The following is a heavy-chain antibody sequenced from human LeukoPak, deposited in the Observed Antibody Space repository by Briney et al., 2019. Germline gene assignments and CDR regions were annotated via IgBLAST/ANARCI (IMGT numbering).Heavy chain of an antibody. CDR2: ISWDGGSR. D-gene: IGHD3-10*01. CDR1: GFTFDDYA. J-gene: IGHJ6*03. V-gene: IGHV3-43D*03. CDR3: SRGVVLDFYYMDV. Sequence: GGSLRLSCAASGFTFDDYAMYWVRQAPGKGLEWVSLISWDGGSRFYADSVKGRFSISRDNSKNSLYLQMNSLRPEDTALYYCSRGVVLDFYYMDVWGKGTTVTVSS.